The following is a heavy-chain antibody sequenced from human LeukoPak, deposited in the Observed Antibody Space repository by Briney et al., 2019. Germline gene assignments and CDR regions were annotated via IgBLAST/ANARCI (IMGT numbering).Heavy chain of an antibody. CDR2: MNPNSGNT. V-gene: IGHV1-8*01. CDR1: GYTFTSYD. D-gene: IGHD7-27*01. Sequence: ASEKVSCKASGYTFTSYDINWVRQATGQGLEWMGWMNPNSGNTGYAQKFQGRVTMTRNTSISTAYMELSSLGSEDTAVYYCARVSANWGFGYYYGMDVWGQGTTVTVSS. J-gene: IGHJ6*02. CDR3: ARVSANWGFGYYYGMDV.